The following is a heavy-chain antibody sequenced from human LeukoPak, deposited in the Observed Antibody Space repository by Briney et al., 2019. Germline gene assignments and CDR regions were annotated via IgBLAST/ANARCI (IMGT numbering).Heavy chain of an antibody. CDR3: ARGGYTYGYGY. CDR2: INHNGGT. V-gene: IGHV4-34*01. CDR1: VGSLSDYY. D-gene: IGHD5-18*01. Sequence: SVLLSLTCVVYVGSLSDYYWSWIRQPPGTGLEWIGEINHNGGTNYSPSLKSRVTISVDTSKTQFSLKLGSVTAADTAVYYCARGGYTYGYGYWGQGNLVTASS. J-gene: IGHJ4*02.